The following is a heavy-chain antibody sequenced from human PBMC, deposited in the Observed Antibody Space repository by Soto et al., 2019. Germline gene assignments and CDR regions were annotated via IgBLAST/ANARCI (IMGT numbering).Heavy chain of an antibody. V-gene: IGHV3-15*01. CDR1: GFTFSNAW. CDR2: IKSKTDGGTT. J-gene: IGHJ6*02. CDR3: TTDGRSYYYYGMDV. Sequence: PGGSLRLSCAASGFTFSNAWMSWLRQAPGKGLEWVGRIKSKTDGGTTDYAAPVKGRFTISRDDSKNTLYLQMNSLKTEDTAVYYCTTDGRSYYYYGMDVWGQGTTVTVSS.